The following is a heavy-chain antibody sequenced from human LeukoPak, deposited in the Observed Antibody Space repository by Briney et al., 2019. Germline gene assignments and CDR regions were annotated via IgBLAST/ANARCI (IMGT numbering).Heavy chain of an antibody. V-gene: IGHV3-21*01. CDR2: ISSSSSYI. CDR3: ARDMPYYGMDV. CDR1: GFTFSSYS. D-gene: IGHD2-2*01. J-gene: IGHJ6*02. Sequence: GGSLRLSCPASGFTFSSYSMNWVRQAPGKWLEWVSSISSSSSYIYYADSVKGRFTISRDNAKNSLYLQMNSLRAEDTAVYYCARDMPYYGMDVWGQGTTVTVSS.